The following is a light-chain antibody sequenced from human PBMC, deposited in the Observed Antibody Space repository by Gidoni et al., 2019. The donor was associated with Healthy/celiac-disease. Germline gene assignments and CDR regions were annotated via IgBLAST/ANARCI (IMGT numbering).Light chain of an antibody. CDR2: GNS. Sequence: QSVLTQPPSVSVAPGQRVTISCTGSSSNIGAGYDVHWYQQLPGTAPKLLIYGNSNRPSGVPDRFSGSKSGNSASLAITGLQAEDEADYYCQSYDSSLSGSVFGGGTKLTVL. V-gene: IGLV1-40*01. CDR3: QSYDSSLSGSV. CDR1: SSNIGAGYD. J-gene: IGLJ2*01.